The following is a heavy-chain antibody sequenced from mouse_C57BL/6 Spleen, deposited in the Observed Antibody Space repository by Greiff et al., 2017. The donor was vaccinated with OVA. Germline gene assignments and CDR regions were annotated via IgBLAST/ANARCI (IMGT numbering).Heavy chain of an antibody. V-gene: IGHV1-50*01. Sequence: VQLQQPGAELVKPGASVKLSCKASGYTFTSYWMQWVKQRPGQGLEWIGEIDPSDSYTNYNQNFKGQATLSVDTSSSTAYMQLSSLTSEDSAVYYCARYDGYYGGGYWGKGTTLTVSS. CDR1: GYTFTSYW. CDR3: ARYDGYYGGGY. D-gene: IGHD2-3*01. J-gene: IGHJ2*01. CDR2: IDPSDSYT.